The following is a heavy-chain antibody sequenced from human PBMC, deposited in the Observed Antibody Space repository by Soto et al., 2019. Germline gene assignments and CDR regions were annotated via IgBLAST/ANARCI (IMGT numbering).Heavy chain of an antibody. D-gene: IGHD6-25*01. CDR2: ISWNSGNI. CDR1: GFSFDGYA. Sequence: EVPLVESGGGLVQPGRSLRLHCAASGFSFDGYAMNWVRQPPGKGLEWVSGISWNSGNIDYADSVKGRFTISRDNAKNSLYLQRNSLRAEDTALYYCVKASTYSSAQGWFDPWGQGTMVTGSS. V-gene: IGHV3-9*01. J-gene: IGHJ5*02. CDR3: VKASTYSSAQGWFDP.